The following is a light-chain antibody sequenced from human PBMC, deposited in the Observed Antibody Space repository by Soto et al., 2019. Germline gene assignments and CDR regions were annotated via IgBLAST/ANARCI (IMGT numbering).Light chain of an antibody. Sequence: DIPMTQSPSTLSASVGDRVTITCRASQSISSWLAWYQQKPGKAPKLLIYDASSLESGVQSRFSGSGSGTEFTLTISSLQPDDFATYYCQQYNSYSLTFGQGTKVEIK. CDR3: QQYNSYSLT. V-gene: IGKV1-5*01. CDR1: QSISSW. CDR2: DAS. J-gene: IGKJ1*01.